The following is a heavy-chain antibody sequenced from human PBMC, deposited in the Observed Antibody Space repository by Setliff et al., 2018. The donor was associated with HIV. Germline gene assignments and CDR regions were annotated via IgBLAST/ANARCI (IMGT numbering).Heavy chain of an antibody. CDR3: ARRIDDSGSFPDKNWFDT. Sequence: SETLSLTCSVSGDSVSSSPYYWSWIRQPAGKGLEWIGRFDSTGSPDYNPSLKSRVTMSIDTSKNQFSLRLTSVTAADTAVYYCARRIDDSGSFPDKNWFDTWGQGSLVTVSS. CDR2: FDSTGSP. D-gene: IGHD3-10*01. V-gene: IGHV4-61*02. J-gene: IGHJ5*02. CDR1: GDSVSSSPYY.